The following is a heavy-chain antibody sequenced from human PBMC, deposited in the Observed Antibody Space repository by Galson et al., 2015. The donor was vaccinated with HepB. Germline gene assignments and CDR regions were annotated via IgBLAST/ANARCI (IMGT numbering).Heavy chain of an antibody. CDR2: ISTYNGNT. CDR1: GYTFTNYA. J-gene: IGHJ4*02. D-gene: IGHD1-1*01. CDR3: ARSGRDTGTTIAY. Sequence: QSGAEVKKPGASVKVSCKASGYTFTNYAATWVRQAPGQGLEWMGWISTYNGNTNYAQKLRGRVTMTTDTSTSTSYMELRSLRSDDTAVYYCARSGRDTGTTIAYWGQGTLVTVSS. V-gene: IGHV1-18*01.